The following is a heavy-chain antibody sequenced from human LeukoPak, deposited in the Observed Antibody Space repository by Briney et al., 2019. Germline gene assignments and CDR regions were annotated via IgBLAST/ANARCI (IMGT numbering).Heavy chain of an antibody. D-gene: IGHD5-18*01. CDR1: RGTFSSYA. V-gene: IGHV1-69*04. CDR3: ARDMGVGYSYLMFDY. J-gene: IGHJ4*02. Sequence: SVKVSCKASRGTFSSYAISWVRQAPGQGLEWMGRIIPILGIANYAQKFQGRVTITADKSTSTAYMELSSLRSEDTAVYYCARDMGVGYSYLMFDYWGQGTLVIVSS. CDR2: IIPILGIA.